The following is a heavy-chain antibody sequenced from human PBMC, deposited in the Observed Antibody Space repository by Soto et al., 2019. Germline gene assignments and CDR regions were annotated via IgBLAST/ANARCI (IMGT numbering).Heavy chain of an antibody. CDR3: AKGRESSGSYRPFDY. J-gene: IGHJ4*02. Sequence: GSLRLSCAASGFTFSSYAMSWVRQAPGKGLEWVSAISAGAVATNYADSVKGRFTISRDNSKNTLYLQMNSLRAEDTAVYYCAKGRESSGSYRPFDYWGQGALVTVSS. D-gene: IGHD3-22*01. V-gene: IGHV3-23*01. CDR2: ISAGAVAT. CDR1: GFTFSSYA.